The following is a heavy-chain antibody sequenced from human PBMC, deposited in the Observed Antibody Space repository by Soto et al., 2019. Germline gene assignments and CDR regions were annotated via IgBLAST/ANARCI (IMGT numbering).Heavy chain of an antibody. D-gene: IGHD6-19*01. CDR2: IIPILGIA. V-gene: IGHV1-69*08. CDR3: ARDSSGWPYYFDY. J-gene: IGHJ4*02. CDR1: GGTFSSYT. Sequence: QVQLVQSGAEVKKPGSSVKVSCKASGGTFSSYTISWVRQAPGQGLGWMGRIIPILGIANYAQKFQGRVTITADKSTSTAYMELSSLRSEDTAVYYCARDSSGWPYYFDYWGQGTLVTVSS.